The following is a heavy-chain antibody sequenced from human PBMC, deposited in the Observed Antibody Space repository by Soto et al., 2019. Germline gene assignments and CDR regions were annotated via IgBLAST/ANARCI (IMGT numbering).Heavy chain of an antibody. CDR2: IYYSGST. D-gene: IGHD3-22*01. Sequence: QVQLQESGPGLVKPSETLSLTCTVSGGSISSYYWSWIRQPPGKGLEWIGYIYYSGSTNYNPSLKSRVTISVDTSKNQFSLKLSSVTAADTAEYYCARGREYYYDSSGYYSAFDIWGQGTMVTVSS. J-gene: IGHJ3*02. CDR3: ARGREYYYDSSGYYSAFDI. CDR1: GGSISSYY. V-gene: IGHV4-59*01.